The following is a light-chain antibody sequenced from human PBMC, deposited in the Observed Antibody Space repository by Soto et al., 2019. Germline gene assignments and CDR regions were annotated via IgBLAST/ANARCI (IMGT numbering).Light chain of an antibody. Sequence: QSALTQPASVSGSPGQSITISCTGTSSDVGSYNLVSWYQQHPGKAPKLMIYEVSKRTSGVSNRFSGSKSGNTACLTISGLQAEDEADYYCCSYAGSSTLGVFGGGTKLTVL. CDR2: EVS. J-gene: IGLJ2*01. CDR3: CSYAGSSTLGV. V-gene: IGLV2-23*02. CDR1: SSDVGSYNL.